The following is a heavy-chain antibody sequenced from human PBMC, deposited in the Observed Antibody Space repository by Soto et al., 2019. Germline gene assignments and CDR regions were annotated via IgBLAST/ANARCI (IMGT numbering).Heavy chain of an antibody. CDR1: GFSLSTSGAA. Sequence: QINLIESGPTLVKPTQTLTLTCTFSGFSLSTSGAAVGWVRQPPGRALEWLALIYWDGDKRYNASLGNTLTSTKDTSMNQVVLTLTNVDPADTATYYCAHRATMTIFGLIIDNGIWFDPWGQGTRVIVSS. J-gene: IGHJ5*02. CDR2: IYWDGDK. V-gene: IGHV2-5*02. D-gene: IGHD3-3*01. CDR3: AHRATMTIFGLIIDNGIWFDP.